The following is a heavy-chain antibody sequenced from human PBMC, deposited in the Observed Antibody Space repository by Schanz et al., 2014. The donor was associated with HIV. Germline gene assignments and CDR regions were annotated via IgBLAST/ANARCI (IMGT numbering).Heavy chain of an antibody. CDR2: ITPNSGAT. V-gene: IGHV1-2*02. CDR1: GYTFTGHY. D-gene: IGHD3-10*01. Sequence: QVQLVQSGAEVKAPGASVKVSCKTSGYTFTGHYMHWIRQAPGQGLEWMGWITPNSGATQYAQKFQDRVTMTREKSISTVYMGLTSLTPDDTAVYFCARGASVAARGWFDPWGQGTLIIVSS. CDR3: ARGASVAARGWFDP. J-gene: IGHJ5*02.